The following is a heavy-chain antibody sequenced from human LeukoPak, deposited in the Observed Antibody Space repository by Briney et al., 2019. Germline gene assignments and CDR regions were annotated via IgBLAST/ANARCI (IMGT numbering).Heavy chain of an antibody. J-gene: IGHJ4*01. D-gene: IGHD2-8*01. CDR2: ISGDGGSP. V-gene: IGHV3-43*02. CDR3: ARDRRCTNSNCYGPFDY. Sequence: GGSLRLSCAASGFTFDDDAMHWVRQTPGKRLEWVSLISGDGGSPAYTDSVKGRFTISSDNSNNSLYLQMNSLRTEDTALYFCARDRRCTNSNCYGPFDYWGHGALVTVSS. CDR1: GFTFDDDA.